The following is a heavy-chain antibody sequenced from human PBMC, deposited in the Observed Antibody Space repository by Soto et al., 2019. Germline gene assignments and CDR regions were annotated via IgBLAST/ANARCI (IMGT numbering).Heavy chain of an antibody. CDR1: GFSLSTSGVG. CDR3: AHSRPYYDILTGYYNTEGKNWFDP. D-gene: IGHD3-9*01. CDR2: IYWNDDK. V-gene: IGHV2-5*01. Sequence: QITLKESGPTLVKPTQTLTLTCTFSGFSLSTSGVGVGWIRQPPGKALEWLALIYWNDDKRYSPSLKSRLTITKDTSKNQVVLTMTNMDPVDTATYYCAHSRPYYDILTGYYNTEGKNWFDPWGQGTLVTVSS. J-gene: IGHJ5*02.